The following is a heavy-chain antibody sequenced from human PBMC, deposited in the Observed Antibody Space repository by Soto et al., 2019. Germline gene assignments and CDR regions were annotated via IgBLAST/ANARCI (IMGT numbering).Heavy chain of an antibody. D-gene: IGHD7-27*01. Sequence: QVQLQESGPGLVKPSQTLSLTCTVSGGSISSGGYYWSWIRQHPGKGLEWIGYIYYSGSTYYNPALKSRVTISVDTSKNQFSRKLSSVTAADTAVYYCASLIPTGVGNAFDIWGQGTMVTVSS. J-gene: IGHJ3*02. CDR2: IYYSGST. V-gene: IGHV4-31*03. CDR1: GGSISSGGYY. CDR3: ASLIPTGVGNAFDI.